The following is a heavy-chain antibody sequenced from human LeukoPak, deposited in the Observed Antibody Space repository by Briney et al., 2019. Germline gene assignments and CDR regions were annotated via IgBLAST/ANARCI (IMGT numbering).Heavy chain of an antibody. Sequence: PGGSLRLSCAASGFTVSSNYMSWVRQAPGKGLEWVTVISYDGSDKFYTDSVKGRFLISRDNSKNTLYLQMSSLKTEDAAVYYCTSGPLTGTTNYWGQGTLVTVSS. J-gene: IGHJ4*02. D-gene: IGHD1-7*01. CDR2: ISYDGSDK. CDR3: TSGPLTGTTNY. V-gene: IGHV3-30*03. CDR1: GFTVSSNY.